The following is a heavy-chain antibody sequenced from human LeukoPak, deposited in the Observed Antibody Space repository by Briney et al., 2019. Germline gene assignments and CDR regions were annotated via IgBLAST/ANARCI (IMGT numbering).Heavy chain of an antibody. V-gene: IGHV3-74*01. CDR1: GFTFSSYY. J-gene: IGHJ4*02. CDR3: VRGDGFILDY. Sequence: GGSLRLSCAASGFTFSSYYMHWVRQAPGKGLVWVSYINRDGSIIRYADSVKGRFTISRDNAKNTVYLQMNSLRAEDTAVYYYVRGDGFILDYWGQGTLVTVST. D-gene: IGHD5-24*01. CDR2: INRDGSII.